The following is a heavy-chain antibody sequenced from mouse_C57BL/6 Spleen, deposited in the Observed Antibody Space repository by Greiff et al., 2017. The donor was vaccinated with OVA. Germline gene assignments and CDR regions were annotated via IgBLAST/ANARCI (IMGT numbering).Heavy chain of an antibody. D-gene: IGHD4-1*01. V-gene: IGHV1-26*01. Sequence: EVQLQQSGPELVKPGASVKISCKASGYTFTDYYMNWVKQSHGKSLEWIGDINPNNGGTSYNQKFKGKATLTVDKSSSTAYMELRSLTSEDSAVYYWAREDWDGFAYWGQGTLVTVSA. CDR3: AREDWDGFAY. CDR1: GYTFTDYY. J-gene: IGHJ3*01. CDR2: INPNNGGT.